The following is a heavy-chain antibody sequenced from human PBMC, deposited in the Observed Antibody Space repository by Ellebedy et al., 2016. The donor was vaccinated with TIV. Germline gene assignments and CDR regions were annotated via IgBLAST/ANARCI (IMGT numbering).Heavy chain of an antibody. V-gene: IGHV1-2*02. Sequence: AASVKVSCKASGYFFTGYYIHWVRQAPGQGLEWMGWINPNSGGTNYAQMFQGRVTMTRETSIRTAYMELSRLRSDDTAVYYCARGILNYDYGMDVWGQGTTVTVSS. CDR2: INPNSGGT. J-gene: IGHJ6*02. CDR3: ARGILNYDYGMDV. CDR1: GYFFTGYY. D-gene: IGHD3-9*01.